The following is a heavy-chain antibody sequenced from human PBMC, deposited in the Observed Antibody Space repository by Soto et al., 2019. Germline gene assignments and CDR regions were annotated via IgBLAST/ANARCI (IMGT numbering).Heavy chain of an antibody. J-gene: IGHJ6*02. Sequence: QVQLQESGPGLVKPSGTLSLTCAVSGGSISSSNWWSWVRPPPGKGLEWIGEIYHSGSTNYNPSLKSRVTISVDKSKTQFSLKLSAVTAADTAVYYCASVDTAMVGYYGMDVWGQGTTVTVSS. V-gene: IGHV4-4*02. D-gene: IGHD5-18*01. CDR3: ASVDTAMVGYYGMDV. CDR1: GGSISSSNW. CDR2: IYHSGST.